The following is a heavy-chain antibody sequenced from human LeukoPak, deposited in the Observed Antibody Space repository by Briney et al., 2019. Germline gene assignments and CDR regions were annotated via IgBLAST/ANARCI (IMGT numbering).Heavy chain of an antibody. Sequence: SVKVSCKASGGTFSSYAISWVRQAPGQGLEWMGGIIPIFGTANYAQKFQGGVTITADESTSTAYMELSSLRSEDTAVYYCARDGNIVANRAPYYFDYWGQGTLVTVSS. J-gene: IGHJ4*02. CDR1: GGTFSSYA. V-gene: IGHV1-69*13. CDR2: IIPIFGTA. D-gene: IGHD5-12*01. CDR3: ARDGNIVANRAPYYFDY.